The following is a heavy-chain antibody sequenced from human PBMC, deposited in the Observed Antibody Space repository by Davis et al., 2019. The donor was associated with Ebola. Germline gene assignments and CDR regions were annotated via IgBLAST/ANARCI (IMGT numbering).Heavy chain of an antibody. D-gene: IGHD1-26*01. J-gene: IGHJ4*02. Sequence: GESLKISCAASGFTFSSYAMSWVRQAPGKGLEWVSAISGSGGSTYYADSVKGRFTISRDNSKNTLYLQMNSLRAEDTAVYYCARAGGSYLLDYWGQGTLVTVSS. CDR2: ISGSGGST. CDR3: ARAGGSYLLDY. CDR1: GFTFSSYA. V-gene: IGHV3-23*01.